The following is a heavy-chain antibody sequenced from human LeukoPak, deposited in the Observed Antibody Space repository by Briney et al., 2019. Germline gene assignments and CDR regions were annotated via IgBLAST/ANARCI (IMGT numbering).Heavy chain of an antibody. CDR1: GFTFSSYG. CDR2: IWYDGSNK. D-gene: IGHD1-26*01. V-gene: IGHV3-33*01. J-gene: IGHJ4*02. CDR3: ARASGSYEYYFDY. Sequence: GRSLRLSCAASGFTFSSYGMHWVRQAPGKGLEWVAVIWYDGSNKYYADSVKGRFTISRDNSKNTLYLQMNSLRAEDTAVYYCARASGSYEYYFDYWGQGTLVTVSS.